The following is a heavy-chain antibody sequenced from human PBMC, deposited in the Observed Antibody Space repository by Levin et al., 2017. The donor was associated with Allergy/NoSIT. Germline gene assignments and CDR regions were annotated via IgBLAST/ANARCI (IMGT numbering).Heavy chain of an antibody. J-gene: IGHJ4*02. D-gene: IGHD3-10*01. CDR2: IYYSGST. CDR1: GGSIGSGGHY. V-gene: IGHV4-31*03. Sequence: SQTLSLTCNVSGGSIGSGGHYWSWIRQHPGKGLEWIGYIYYSGSTYYNPSLKSRLTISVDTSKNQFSLKLTSVTAADTSGYYCVRARNSYGLGGFDYWGQGTLVTVSS. CDR3: VRARNSYGLGGFDY.